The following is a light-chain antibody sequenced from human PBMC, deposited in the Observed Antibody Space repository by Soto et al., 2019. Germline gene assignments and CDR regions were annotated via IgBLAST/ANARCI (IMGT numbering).Light chain of an antibody. CDR2: EVI. CDR3: SSYIRGGTAV. CDR1: NSDVGGYNY. J-gene: IGLJ2*01. Sequence: QSARTQPASVSGSPGQSITISCTGTNSDVGGYNYFSWYQQHPGKAPKLMIYEVINRPSAVSNRFSGSKSGNTASLTISGLQAEDEAHYYCSSYIRGGTAVFGGGTKLNVL. V-gene: IGLV2-14*01.